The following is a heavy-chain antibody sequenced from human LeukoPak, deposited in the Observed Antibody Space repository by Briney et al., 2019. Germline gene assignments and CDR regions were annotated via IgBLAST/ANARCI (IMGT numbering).Heavy chain of an antibody. Sequence: GGSLRLSCAATGFTLTDYDMSWVRQAQGKGLEWVSSISRSGSTTYYADSVKGRFTFSRDNSKNTLDLQMDSLRVEDTARYYWARGRIMLSVGGQGTLVTVTS. CDR1: GFTLTDYD. V-gene: IGHV3-23*01. D-gene: IGHD3-16*02. CDR3: ARGRIMLSV. CDR2: ISRSGSTT. J-gene: IGHJ4*02.